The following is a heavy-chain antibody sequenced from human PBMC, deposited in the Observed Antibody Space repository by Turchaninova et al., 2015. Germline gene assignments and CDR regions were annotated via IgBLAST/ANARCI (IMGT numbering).Heavy chain of an antibody. CDR1: GSLISSDYY. CDR3: ARTNAFDV. Sequence: QVQLQESGPGLVKPSETLSLTCAVSGSLISSDYYWGWIRQPPVKGLEWIGSVYRSGSAYYNPSLKSRVTISSDTSKNHFSLNLSSGTAADTAVYYCARTNAFDVWGQGTMVTVSS. J-gene: IGHJ3*01. V-gene: IGHV4-38-2*01. CDR2: VYRSGSA.